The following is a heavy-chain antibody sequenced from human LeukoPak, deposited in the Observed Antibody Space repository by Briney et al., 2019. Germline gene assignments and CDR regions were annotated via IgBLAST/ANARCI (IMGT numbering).Heavy chain of an antibody. CDR2: ISGSGVST. Sequence: GGSLRLSCIASGFTFSTYATSWVRQAPGEGLEWVSGISGSGVSTYYTDSVKGRFTISRDNSKNTLHLQMRSLRAEDTALYYCVKDRCDRATCPEVWGQGTLVTVSS. J-gene: IGHJ4*02. CDR1: GFTFSTYA. CDR3: VKDRCDRATCPEV. D-gene: IGHD2-21*01. V-gene: IGHV3-23*01.